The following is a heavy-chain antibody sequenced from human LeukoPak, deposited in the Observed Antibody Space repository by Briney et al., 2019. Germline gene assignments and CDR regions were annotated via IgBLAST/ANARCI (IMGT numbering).Heavy chain of an antibody. J-gene: IGHJ6*03. V-gene: IGHV4-39*01. CDR2: IYYSGST. D-gene: IGHD2/OR15-2a*01. CDR3: ARPFSGYYYYMDV. Sequence: NPSEALSLTCAVSGGSISSNSYYWGWIRQPPGKGLEWIGSIYYSGSTYYNPSLKSRVTISVDTSKNQFSLKLSSVTAADTAVYYCARPFSGYYYYMDVWGKGTTVTVSS. CDR1: GGSISSNSYY.